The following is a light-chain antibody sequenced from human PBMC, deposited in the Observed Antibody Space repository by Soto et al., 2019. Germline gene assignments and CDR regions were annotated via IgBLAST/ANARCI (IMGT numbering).Light chain of an antibody. V-gene: IGKV3-11*01. Sequence: EIVLTQSPATLSLSPGESATLSCRATRSVSSYLAWYQQKPGQAPRLLIYDASSRPTDIPARFSGSGSGTDFTLPISSLEPEDFALYYCQQRSNWPITFGQGTRLEIK. J-gene: IGKJ5*01. CDR2: DAS. CDR3: QQRSNWPIT. CDR1: RSVSSY.